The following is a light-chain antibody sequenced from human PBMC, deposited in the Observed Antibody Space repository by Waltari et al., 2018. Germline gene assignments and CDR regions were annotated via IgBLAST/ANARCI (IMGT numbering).Light chain of an antibody. CDR2: GTS. CDR1: QRVSSSY. Sequence: EIVLTQSPGTLSLSPGERATLSCRASQRVSSSYLAWYQQKPGQAPRLLIYGTSSRATGIPDRFSGSGSGTDFTLTISRLEPEDFAVYYCQQYDSSPMWTFGQGTKVEIK. V-gene: IGKV3-20*01. J-gene: IGKJ1*01. CDR3: QQYDSSPMWT.